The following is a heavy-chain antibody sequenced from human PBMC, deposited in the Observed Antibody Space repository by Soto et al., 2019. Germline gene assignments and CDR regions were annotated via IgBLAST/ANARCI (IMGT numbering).Heavy chain of an antibody. Sequence: SVKVSCKASGGTFSSYAVSWVRQAPGQGLEWMGGIIPIFGTANYAQKFQGRVTITADKSTSTAYMELSSLRSEDTAVYYCARATRAYYYDSSGYPVWGMDVWGQGTTVTVSS. CDR1: GGTFSSYA. CDR2: IIPIFGTA. CDR3: ARATRAYYYDSSGYPVWGMDV. J-gene: IGHJ6*02. D-gene: IGHD3-22*01. V-gene: IGHV1-69*06.